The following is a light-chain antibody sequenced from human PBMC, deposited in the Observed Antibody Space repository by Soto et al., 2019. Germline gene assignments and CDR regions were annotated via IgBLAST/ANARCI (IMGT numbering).Light chain of an antibody. CDR1: QSVGSN. V-gene: IGKV3-15*01. J-gene: IGKJ3*01. CDR2: GAS. CDR3: QQYDNLPLT. Sequence: ERVMTQSPATLSVSPGERATLSCRASQSVGSNLAWYQQKPGQAPRLLIFGASSRATGVPARFSGSGSGTEFTLTINSLQSEDFAVYFCQQYDNLPLTFGLGTKVDIK.